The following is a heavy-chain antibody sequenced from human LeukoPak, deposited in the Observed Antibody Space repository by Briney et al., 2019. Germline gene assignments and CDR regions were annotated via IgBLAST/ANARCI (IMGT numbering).Heavy chain of an antibody. CDR3: ARVPYSVHFEH. Sequence: GASVKDSCRACGYTFTGYYMHWVRQAPGQGLEWMGWINPNSGGTNYAQKFQGRVTMTRDTSISTAYMTLSALRSDDTAVYYCARVPYSVHFEHWGQGTLVIVSS. J-gene: IGHJ4*02. CDR2: INPNSGGT. CDR1: GYTFTGYY. D-gene: IGHD5/OR15-5a*01. V-gene: IGHV1-2*02.